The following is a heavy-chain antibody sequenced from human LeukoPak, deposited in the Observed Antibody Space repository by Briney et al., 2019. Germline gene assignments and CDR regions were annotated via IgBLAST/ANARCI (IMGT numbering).Heavy chain of an antibody. D-gene: IGHD3-22*01. Sequence: SVKVSCKASGGTFSSYAISWVRQAPGQGLEWMGRIIPILGIANYAQKFQGRVTITADKSTSTAYMELSSLRSEDTAVYYCARDPPHYDSSGYLFDPWGQETLVTVSS. CDR2: IIPILGIA. CDR3: ARDPPHYDSSGYLFDP. CDR1: GGTFSSYA. J-gene: IGHJ5*02. V-gene: IGHV1-69*04.